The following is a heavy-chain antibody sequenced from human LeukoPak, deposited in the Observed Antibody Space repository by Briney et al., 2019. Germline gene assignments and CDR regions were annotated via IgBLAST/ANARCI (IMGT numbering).Heavy chain of an antibody. D-gene: IGHD4-23*01. J-gene: IGHJ5*02. CDR1: GYSISSVYY. CDR3: ARERNPVVTPETWFDP. CDR2: IYHSGSI. Sequence: KTSVTLSLNCAVSGYSISSVYYLGWVRQPPGKGLEWIGSIYHSGSIYYNPSLKSRVTISVDTSKNQFSLKLSSVTAADTAVYYCARERNPVVTPETWFDPWGQGTLVTVSS. V-gene: IGHV4-38-2*02.